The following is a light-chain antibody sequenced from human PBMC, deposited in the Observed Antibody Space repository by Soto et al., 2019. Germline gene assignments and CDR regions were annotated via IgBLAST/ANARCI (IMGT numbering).Light chain of an antibody. CDR3: QQSYSTPPIT. V-gene: IGKV1-39*01. Sequence: DIQMTQSPSSLSASVGDRVTITCRASQSISSYLNWYQQKPGKAPKLLIYAASSLQSGVPSRFSGSGSGTDFTLTIISLQPEDFATYYCQQSYSTPPITFGQGTPLEIK. CDR2: AAS. J-gene: IGKJ5*01. CDR1: QSISSY.